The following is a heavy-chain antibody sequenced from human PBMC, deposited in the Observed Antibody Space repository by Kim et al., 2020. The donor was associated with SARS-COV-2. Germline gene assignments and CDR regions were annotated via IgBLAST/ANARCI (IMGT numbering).Heavy chain of an antibody. J-gene: IGHJ4*02. CDR1: GYTFSDFS. V-gene: IGHV3-48*02. Sequence: GGSLRLSCVASGYTFSDFSINWVRQAPGKGLEWVSFIGRGGHSIDYADSVKGRFTISRDNAKNSLYLQMNSLRDEDTAMYFCARDHGWALDYWGQGTLVTVSS. CDR3: ARDHGWALDY. CDR2: IGRGGHSI.